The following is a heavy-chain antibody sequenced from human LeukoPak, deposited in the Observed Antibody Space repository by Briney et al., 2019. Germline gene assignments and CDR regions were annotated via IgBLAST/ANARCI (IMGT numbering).Heavy chain of an antibody. J-gene: IGHJ3*02. D-gene: IGHD6-13*01. V-gene: IGHV3-43D*03. CDR3: AKDIAAAANDAFDI. CDR1: GFTFSSYW. CDR2: ISWDGGST. Sequence: GGSLRLSCAASGFTFSSYWMHWVRQAPGKGLEWVSLISWDGGSTYYADSVKGRFTISRDNSKNSLYLQMNSLRAEDTALYYCAKDIAAAANDAFDIWGQGTMVTVSS.